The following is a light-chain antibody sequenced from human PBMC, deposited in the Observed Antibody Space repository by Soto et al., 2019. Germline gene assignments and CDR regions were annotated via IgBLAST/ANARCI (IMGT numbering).Light chain of an antibody. CDR1: ISDVGSYTR. CDR2: DVT. J-gene: IGLJ1*01. V-gene: IGLV2-18*01. Sequence: QSVLTQPPSVSGSPGQSVTISCTGTISDVGSYTRVSWYQLPPGTAPKVLIYDVTNRPSGVPDRFSGSQSGKTASLTISGLQAEDVADYYCSLYTSSSTYVFGTGTKLTVL. CDR3: SLYTSSSTYV.